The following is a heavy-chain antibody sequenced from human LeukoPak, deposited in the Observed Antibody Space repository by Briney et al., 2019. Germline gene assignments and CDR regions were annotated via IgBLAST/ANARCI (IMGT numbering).Heavy chain of an antibody. J-gene: IGHJ4*02. D-gene: IGHD5-18*01. CDR3: VKGYSSSWSGYFDS. CDR1: GFIFDDYV. CDR2: ITWDGYKI. Sequence: GGSLRLSCEAPGFIFDDYVMYWVRQPPGKGLEWVSGITWDGYKIDYVDSVKGRFTISRDNARNSLFLQMNRVRVEDTAFYYCVKGYSSSWSGYFDSWGQGTLVTVAS. V-gene: IGHV3-9*01.